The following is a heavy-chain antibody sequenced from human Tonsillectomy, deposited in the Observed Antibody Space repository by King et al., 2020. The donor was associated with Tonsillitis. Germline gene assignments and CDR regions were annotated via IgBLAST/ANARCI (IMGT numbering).Heavy chain of an antibody. CDR1: GFTFDDYA. J-gene: IGHJ3*02. V-gene: IGHV3-9*01. CDR3: AKLYSSYDAFDI. D-gene: IGHD6-19*01. Sequence: QLVQSGGGLVQPGRSLRLSCAASGFTFDDYAMHWVRHAPGKGLEWVSGISRDSGSIAYAGSVQGRFSISRDNAKNSLYLQMITLRAEDTALYYFAKLYSSYDAFDIWGQGTMVTVSS. CDR2: ISRDSGSI.